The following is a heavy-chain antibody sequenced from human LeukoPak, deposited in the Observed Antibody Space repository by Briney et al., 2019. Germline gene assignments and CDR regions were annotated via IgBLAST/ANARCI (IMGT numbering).Heavy chain of an antibody. Sequence: SQTLSLTCTVSGGSISSGSYYWSWIRQPAGKGLEWIGRVYISGSTNYNPSLKSRVTISVDTSKNQFSLKLSSVTAADTAVYYCARETSYYYDSSGYYIWGQGTLVTVSS. CDR2: VYISGST. CDR1: GGSISSGSYY. V-gene: IGHV4-61*02. CDR3: ARETSYYYDSSGYYI. D-gene: IGHD3-22*01. J-gene: IGHJ4*02.